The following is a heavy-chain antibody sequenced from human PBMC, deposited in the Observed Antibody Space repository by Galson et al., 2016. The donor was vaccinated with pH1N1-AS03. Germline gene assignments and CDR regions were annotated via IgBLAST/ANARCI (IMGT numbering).Heavy chain of an antibody. CDR3: ARHATPEGWLRYTWFDP. V-gene: IGHV4-39*01. Sequence: ETLSLTCSVSGDSMDSSSYHWGWIRQPPGKGLEWIGSVYYSGRTYYNPSLNSRVTISVDMSKRQFPLKLKSVSATDTGVYYCARHATPEGWLRYTWFDPWGQGTLVTVSS. J-gene: IGHJ5*02. CDR2: VYYSGRT. D-gene: IGHD5-24*01. CDR1: GDSMDSSSYH.